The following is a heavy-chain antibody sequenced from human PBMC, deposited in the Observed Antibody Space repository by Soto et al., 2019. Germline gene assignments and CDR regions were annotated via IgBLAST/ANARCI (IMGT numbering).Heavy chain of an antibody. CDR3: SRGSSIAGLYYGMDV. Sequence: QVQLQESGPGLVKPSQTLSLTCTVSGGSISSGGYYWTWIRQHPGKGLGWIGYNYYSGITYYNPSLKCRVTISLDTSNNPFSLKLSSVTAADTAVYYCSRGSSIAGLYYGMDVWGQGTTVAVSS. V-gene: IGHV4-31*03. CDR1: GGSISSGGYY. CDR2: NYYSGIT. J-gene: IGHJ6*02. D-gene: IGHD6-6*01.